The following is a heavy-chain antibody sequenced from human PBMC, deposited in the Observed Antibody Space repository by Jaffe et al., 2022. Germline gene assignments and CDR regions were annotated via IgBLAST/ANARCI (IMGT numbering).Heavy chain of an antibody. CDR1: GFTFGDYA. Sequence: EVQLVESGGGLVQPGRSLRLSCTASGFTFGDYAMSWVRQAPGKGLEWVGFIRSKAYGGTTEYAASVKGRFTISRDDSKSIAYLQMNSLKTEDTAVYYCTSSLEAYCGGDCSPIDYWGQGTLVTVSS. V-gene: IGHV3-49*04. CDR2: IRSKAYGGTT. J-gene: IGHJ4*02. D-gene: IGHD2-21*02. CDR3: TSSLEAYCGGDCSPIDY.